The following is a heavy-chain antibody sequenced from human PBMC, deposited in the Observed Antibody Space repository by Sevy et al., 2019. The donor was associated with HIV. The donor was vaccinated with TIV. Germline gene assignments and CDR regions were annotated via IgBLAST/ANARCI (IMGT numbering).Heavy chain of an antibody. V-gene: IGHV3-48*01. J-gene: IGHJ4*02. CDR2: ITSSSHIT. CDR1: GFSFNSYS. Sequence: GGSLRLSCEVPGFSFNSYSFNWVRQAPGKGLEWISYITSSSHITYYAESVQGRFTISRDNVKKSLYLQMNSLRVEDTAIYYCVRGTGIRNLYYFDHCGQGTLVTVSS. D-gene: IGHD1-1*01. CDR3: VRGTGIRNLYYFDH.